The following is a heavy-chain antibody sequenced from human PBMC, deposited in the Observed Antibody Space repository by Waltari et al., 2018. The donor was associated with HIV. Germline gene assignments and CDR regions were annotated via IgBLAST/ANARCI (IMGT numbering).Heavy chain of an antibody. CDR3: ARGGFYGSGSKVN. J-gene: IGHJ4*02. V-gene: IGHV3-7*04. CDR1: GFTFSSYW. D-gene: IGHD3-10*01. CDR2: IKQDGSEK. Sequence: EVQLVESGGGLVQPGGSLRLSCAASGFTFSSYWMSWVRQAPGKGLEWVANIKQDGSEKYYVDSVNGRSTISGDNAETSLYLQMNSLRAEETAVYYCARGGFYGSGSKVNWGQGTLVTVSS.